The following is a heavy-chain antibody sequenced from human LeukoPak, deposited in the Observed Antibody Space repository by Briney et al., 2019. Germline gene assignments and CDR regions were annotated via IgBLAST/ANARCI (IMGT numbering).Heavy chain of an antibody. D-gene: IGHD3/OR15-3a*01. J-gene: IGHJ4*02. CDR2: IYYSGST. CDR3: ARQTGSGLFILP. Sequence: SETLSLTCTVSGGSISSSSYYWGWIRQPPGKGLEWIGSIYYSGSTYYNPSLKSQVSISIDTSKDQFSLRLTSVTAADTAVYYCARQTGSGLFILPGGQGTLVTVSS. CDR1: GGSISSSSYY. V-gene: IGHV4-39*01.